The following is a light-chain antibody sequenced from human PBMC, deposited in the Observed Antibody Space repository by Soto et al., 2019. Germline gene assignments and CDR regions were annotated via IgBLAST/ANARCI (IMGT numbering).Light chain of an antibody. CDR2: EDN. V-gene: IGLV6-57*02. Sequence: NFMLTQPHSVSESPGKTVTISCTGSSGSIASNYVQWYQQRPGSAPTTVIYEDNRRPSGVPDRFSGSIDNSSNSASLTISGLKTEDEADYYCQSYASNNWVFGGGTKPTVL. CDR3: QSYASNNWV. J-gene: IGLJ3*02. CDR1: SGSIASNY.